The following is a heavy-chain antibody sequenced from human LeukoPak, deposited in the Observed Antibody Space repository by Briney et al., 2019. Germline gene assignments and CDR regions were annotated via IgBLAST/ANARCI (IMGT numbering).Heavy chain of an antibody. CDR1: GFTFSSHR. D-gene: IGHD4-17*01. J-gene: IGHJ4*02. Sequence: GGSLRLSCAASGFTFSSHRMNWVRQAPGGGLEWVADISGSSDDIHYADSVTGRFTISRDNAKNSVYLQMNSLRAEDTAVYYCARSDYDYGDYDWGQGTLVTVSS. V-gene: IGHV3-48*01. CDR3: ARSDYDYGDYD. CDR2: ISGSSDDI.